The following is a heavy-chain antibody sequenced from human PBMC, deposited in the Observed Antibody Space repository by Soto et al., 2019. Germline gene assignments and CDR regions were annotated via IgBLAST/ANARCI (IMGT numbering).Heavy chain of an antibody. Sequence: EVQLVASGGGLVQPGGSLRLSCAASGFTVSSNYMSWVHQAPGKGLERVSVIYSGGSTYYADSVKGRFTNSRDNSKNTLYLQMNSKRAEDTAVYYCARSMSQYNGIGAFSPWGQGTLVTVSS. CDR2: IYSGGST. J-gene: IGHJ5*02. CDR1: GFTVSSNY. V-gene: IGHV3-66*01. CDR3: ARSMSQYNGIGAFSP. D-gene: IGHD1-20*01.